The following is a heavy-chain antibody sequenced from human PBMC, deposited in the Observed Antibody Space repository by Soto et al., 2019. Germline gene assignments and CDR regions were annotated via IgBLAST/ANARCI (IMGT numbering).Heavy chain of an antibody. J-gene: IGHJ5*02. CDR3: ARHGSDSGWFFFDP. V-gene: IGHV4-59*08. D-gene: IGHD6-19*01. Sequence: PSETLSLPGSLSAGDIGGYYWSWIRQPPGKALEGIGYVSYSGSTDYHPSLKSRVSISIDTSKNQFSLKMISVTAADTAVYYCARHGSDSGWFFFDPWGQGALVTVSS. CDR1: AGDIGGYY. CDR2: VSYSGST.